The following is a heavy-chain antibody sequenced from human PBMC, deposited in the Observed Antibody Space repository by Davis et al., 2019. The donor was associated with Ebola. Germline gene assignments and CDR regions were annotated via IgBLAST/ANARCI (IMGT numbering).Heavy chain of an antibody. Sequence: MPSETLSLTCTVSGDGSISSSNDYWGWLRQSPGKGLEWIGSMYYSGSAFYNPSLKSRVTISLNTSKNQFSLKLNSVTAADTAVYYCARHEAYSDTLYGMDVRGQGTTITVSS. D-gene: IGHD6-13*01. CDR1: GDGSISSSNDY. V-gene: IGHV4-39*01. CDR2: MYYSGSA. J-gene: IGHJ6*02. CDR3: ARHEAYSDTLYGMDV.